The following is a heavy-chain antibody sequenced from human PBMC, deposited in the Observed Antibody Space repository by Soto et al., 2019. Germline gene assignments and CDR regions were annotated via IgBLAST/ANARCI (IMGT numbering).Heavy chain of an antibody. CDR3: ARAITHLSVVVVLDY. CDR2: ISYDGSNK. V-gene: IGHV3-30-3*01. J-gene: IGHJ4*02. D-gene: IGHD2-15*01. Sequence: QVQLVESGGGVVQPGRSLRLSCAASGFTFSSYAMHWVRQAPGKGLEWVAVISYDGSNKYYADSVKGRFTISRDNSKNTLYLQMNSLRAEDTAVYYCARAITHLSVVVVLDYWGQGTLVTVSS. CDR1: GFTFSSYA.